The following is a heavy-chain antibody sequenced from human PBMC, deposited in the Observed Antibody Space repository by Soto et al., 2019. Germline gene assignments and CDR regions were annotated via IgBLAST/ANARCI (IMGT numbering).Heavy chain of an antibody. J-gene: IGHJ6*03. Sequence: ASVKVSCKASGYTFTSYYIHWVRQAPGQGLEWMGIINPSGGSTSYAQKFQGRVTMTRDRSTSTVYMEVGGLRSEDTAVYYCARDQEPSTLYYDYYYMDVWGKGTTVTV. V-gene: IGHV1-46*03. CDR2: INPSGGST. CDR3: ARDQEPSTLYYDYYYMDV. CDR1: GYTFTSYY.